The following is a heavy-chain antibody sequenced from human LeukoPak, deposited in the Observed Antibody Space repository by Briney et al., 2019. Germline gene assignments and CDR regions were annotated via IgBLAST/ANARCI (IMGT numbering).Heavy chain of an antibody. CDR1: GGTFSSYA. Sequence: GASVKVSCKASGGTFSSYAISWVRQAPGQGLEWMGGITPIFGTANYAQKFQGRVTITTDESTSTAYMELSSLRSEDTAVYYCARSLSGYSFDYWGQGTLVTVSS. J-gene: IGHJ4*02. CDR3: ARSLSGYSFDY. D-gene: IGHD3-22*01. V-gene: IGHV1-69*05. CDR2: ITPIFGTA.